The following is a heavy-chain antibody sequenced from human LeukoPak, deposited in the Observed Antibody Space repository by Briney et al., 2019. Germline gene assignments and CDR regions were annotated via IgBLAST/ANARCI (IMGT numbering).Heavy chain of an antibody. Sequence: SVKVSCKASGGTFSSYAISWVRQAPGQGLEWMGRIIPIFGTANYAQKFQGRVTITTDESTSTAYMELRGLRSEDTAVYYCARAVSVGDTAIVLWGQGTLVTVSS. V-gene: IGHV1-69*05. CDR1: GGTFSSYA. J-gene: IGHJ4*02. D-gene: IGHD5-18*01. CDR2: IIPIFGTA. CDR3: ARAVSVGDTAIVL.